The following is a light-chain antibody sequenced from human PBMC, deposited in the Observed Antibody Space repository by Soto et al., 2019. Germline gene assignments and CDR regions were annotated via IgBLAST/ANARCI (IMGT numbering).Light chain of an antibody. CDR3: SSYTSSSTLV. CDR2: EVS. J-gene: IGLJ1*01. Sequence: QSALTQPASVSGSPGQSITISCTGTRSDVGGYNYVSWYQQHPGKAPKLMIYEVSNRPSGLSNRFSGSKSGNTASLTISGLQAEDEADYFCSSYTSSSTLVFGPGTKLTVL. V-gene: IGLV2-14*01. CDR1: RSDVGGYNY.